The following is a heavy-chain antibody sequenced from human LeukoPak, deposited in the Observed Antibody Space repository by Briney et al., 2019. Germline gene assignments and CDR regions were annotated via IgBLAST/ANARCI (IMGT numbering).Heavy chain of an antibody. CDR1: GGTFSSYA. V-gene: IGHV1-69*05. CDR2: IIPIFGTA. J-gene: IGHJ5*02. Sequence: SVKVSCKASGGTFSSYAISWVRQAPGQGLEWMGRIIPIFGTANYAQKFQGRVTITTDESTSTAYMELSSLRSEDTAVYYCARDKTKWELREFNWFDPWGQGTLVTVSS. CDR3: ARDKTKWELREFNWFDP. D-gene: IGHD1-26*01.